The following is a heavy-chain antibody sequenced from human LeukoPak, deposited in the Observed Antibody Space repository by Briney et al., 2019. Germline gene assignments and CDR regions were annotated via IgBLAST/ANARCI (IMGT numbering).Heavy chain of an antibody. J-gene: IGHJ4*02. D-gene: IGHD2-15*01. CDR2: ITSSSSHT. Sequence: GGTLRLSCAASGFTFNTYGMSWVRQAPGKGLEWVSSITSSSSHTYYADSLKGRFTISRDNAKNSLYLQMNSLRAEDTAVYYCAREDCSGGTCYTGRWGQGTLVTVSS. CDR3: AREDCSGGTCYTGR. V-gene: IGHV3-21*01. CDR1: GFTFNTYG.